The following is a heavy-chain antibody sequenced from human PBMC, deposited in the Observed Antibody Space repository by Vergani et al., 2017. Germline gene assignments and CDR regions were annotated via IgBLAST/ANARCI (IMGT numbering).Heavy chain of an antibody. Sequence: EVQLLESGGGLVQPGWSLRLSCAASGFTFSSYAMSWVRQAPGKGLEWVSAISGSGGSTYYADSVKGRFTISRDNSKNTLYLQMNSLRAEDTAVYYCAKDPGYDFWSGYFDAFDIWGQGTMVTVSS. CDR1: GFTFSSYA. V-gene: IGHV3-23*01. D-gene: IGHD3-3*01. CDR2: ISGSGGST. J-gene: IGHJ3*02. CDR3: AKDPGYDFWSGYFDAFDI.